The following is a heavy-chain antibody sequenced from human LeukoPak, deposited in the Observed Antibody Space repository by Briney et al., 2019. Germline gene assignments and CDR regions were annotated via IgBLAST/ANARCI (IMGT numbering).Heavy chain of an antibody. CDR2: ISAYNGNT. Sequence: ASVKVSCKASGYTFTSYGISWVRQAPGQGLEWMGWISAYNGNTNYAQKLQGRVTMTTDTSTSTAYMELRSLRSDDTAVDYCARDIVGATDFDYWGQGTLVTVSS. J-gene: IGHJ4*02. D-gene: IGHD1-26*01. CDR1: GYTFTSYG. CDR3: ARDIVGATDFDY. V-gene: IGHV1-18*01.